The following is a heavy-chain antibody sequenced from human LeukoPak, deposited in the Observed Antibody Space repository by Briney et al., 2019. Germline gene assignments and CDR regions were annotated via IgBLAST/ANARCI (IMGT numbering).Heavy chain of an antibody. V-gene: IGHV3-48*04. J-gene: IGHJ4*02. CDR2: ISSSSTTI. CDR3: ARRKIAAAGPTSFDY. Sequence: GGSLRLSCAASGFIFSSYSMNWVRQAPGKGLQWISYISSSSTTIHYADSVKGRFTISRDNAKNSLYLQMNSLRAEDTAVYYCARRKIAAAGPTSFDYWGQGTLVTVSS. CDR1: GFIFSSYS. D-gene: IGHD6-13*01.